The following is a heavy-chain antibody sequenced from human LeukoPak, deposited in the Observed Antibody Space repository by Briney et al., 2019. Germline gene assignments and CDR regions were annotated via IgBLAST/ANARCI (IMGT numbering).Heavy chain of an antibody. Sequence: GGSLRLSCADSGFTFSSYSMNWVRQAPGKGLEWVSSISSSSSYIYYADSVKGRFTISRDNAKNSLYLQMNSLRAEDTAVYYCARVYCSSTSCYMANNWNYGDYWGQGTLVTVSS. CDR3: ARVYCSSTSCYMANNWNYGDY. CDR1: GFTFSSYS. V-gene: IGHV3-21*01. CDR2: ISSSSSYI. J-gene: IGHJ4*02. D-gene: IGHD2-2*02.